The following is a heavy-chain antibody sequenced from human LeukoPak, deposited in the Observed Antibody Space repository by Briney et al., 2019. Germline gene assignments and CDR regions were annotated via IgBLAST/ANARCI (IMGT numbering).Heavy chain of an antibody. D-gene: IGHD3-22*01. V-gene: IGHV1-69*06. CDR2: IIPIFGTA. CDR3: ARGPYYDSSGYYDAFDI. CDR1: GGTFSSYA. J-gene: IGHJ3*02. Sequence: SVKVSFTASGGTFSSYAISWVRQAPGQGLEWMGGIIPIFGTANYAQKFQGRVTITADKSTSTAYMELSSLRSEDTAVYYCARGPYYDSSGYYDAFDIWGQGTMVTVSS.